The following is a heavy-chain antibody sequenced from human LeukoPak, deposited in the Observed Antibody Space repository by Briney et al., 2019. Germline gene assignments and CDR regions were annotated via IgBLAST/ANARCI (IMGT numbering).Heavy chain of an antibody. CDR1: RFTFTRSY. V-gene: IGHV1-2*02. J-gene: IGHJ5*02. CDR2: INPNSGDT. CDR3: AFGINVDTAMVGWFDP. Sequence: ASVRVSSEAFRFTFTRSYMHSVRQAPGHGLEWMGWINPNSGDTNYAKKSQSRVSMTRKTSISTAYMELSRLRSDDTAVYYCAFGINVDTAMVGWFDPWGQGTLVTVSS. D-gene: IGHD5-18*01.